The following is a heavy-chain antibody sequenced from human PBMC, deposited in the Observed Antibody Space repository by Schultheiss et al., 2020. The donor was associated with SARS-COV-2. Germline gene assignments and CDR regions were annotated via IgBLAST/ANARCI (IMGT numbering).Heavy chain of an antibody. CDR1: GGSFSGYY. V-gene: IGHV4-59*05. D-gene: IGHD6-13*01. Sequence: SETLSLTCAVYGGSFSGYYWSWIRQPPGKGLEWIGSIYYSGSTYYNPSLKSRVTISVDTSKNQFSLELSDVTAADTGVYYCARHAAGSSWYFWFDPWGQGTLVTVSS. CDR3: ARHAAGSSWYFWFDP. CDR2: IYYSGST. J-gene: IGHJ5*02.